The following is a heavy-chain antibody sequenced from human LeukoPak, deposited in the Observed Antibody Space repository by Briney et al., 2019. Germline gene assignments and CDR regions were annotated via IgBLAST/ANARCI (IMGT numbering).Heavy chain of an antibody. CDR1: GYTFTSYA. D-gene: IGHD1-26*01. J-gene: IGHJ4*02. CDR2: INAGNGNT. Sequence: GSLKVSCKASGYTFTSYAMHWVRQAPGQRLEWVGWINAGNGNTKYSQKFQGRVTITRDTSASTAYMELSSLRAEDTAVYYCAREGGSYALNPEYWGQGTLVTVSS. V-gene: IGHV1-3*01. CDR3: AREGGSYALNPEY.